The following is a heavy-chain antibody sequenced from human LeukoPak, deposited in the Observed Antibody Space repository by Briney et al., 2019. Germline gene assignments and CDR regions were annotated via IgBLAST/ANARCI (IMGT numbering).Heavy chain of an antibody. D-gene: IGHD3-22*01. CDR2: ISGSGGST. J-gene: IGHJ4*02. CDR3: AKTYYYDSSGYIFDY. V-gene: IGHV3-23*01. Sequence: PGXSLRLSCAASGFTFSSYAMSWVRQAPGKGLKWVSAISGSGGSTYYADSVKGRFTISRDNSKNTLYLQMNSLRAEDTAVYYCAKTYYYDSSGYIFDYWGQGTLVTVSS. CDR1: GFTFSSYA.